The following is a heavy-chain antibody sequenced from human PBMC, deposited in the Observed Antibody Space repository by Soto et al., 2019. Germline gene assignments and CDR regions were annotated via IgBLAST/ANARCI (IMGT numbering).Heavy chain of an antibody. CDR2: INHSGST. Sequence: SETLSLTCAVYGGSFSGYYWSWIRQPPGKGLEWIGEINHSGSTNYNPSLKSRVTISVDTSKNQFSLKLSSVTAADTAVYYCARGGNYYDSSGYSYFDYWGQGTRVTVSS. J-gene: IGHJ4*02. CDR3: ARGGNYYDSSGYSYFDY. V-gene: IGHV4-34*01. CDR1: GGSFSGYY. D-gene: IGHD3-22*01.